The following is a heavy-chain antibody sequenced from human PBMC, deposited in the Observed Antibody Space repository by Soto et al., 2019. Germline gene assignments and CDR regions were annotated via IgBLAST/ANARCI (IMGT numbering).Heavy chain of an antibody. Sequence: HPGGSLRLSCAASGFTFSSYGMHWVRQAPGKGLEWVAVISYDGSNKYYADSVKGRFTISRDNSKNTLYLQMNSLRAEDTAVYYCAKEADGWFGELLGPRNSYSGMDVWGQGTTLTVSS. CDR1: GFTFSSYG. CDR2: ISYDGSNK. D-gene: IGHD3-10*01. J-gene: IGHJ6*02. V-gene: IGHV3-30*18. CDR3: AKEADGWFGELLGPRNSYSGMDV.